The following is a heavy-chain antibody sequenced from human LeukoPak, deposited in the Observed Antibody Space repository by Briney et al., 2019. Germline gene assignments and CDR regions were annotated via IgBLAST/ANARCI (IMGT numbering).Heavy chain of an antibody. J-gene: IGHJ5*02. Sequence: SETLSLTCTVSGCSISSYYWSWIRQPPGKGLEWIGYIYYSGSTNYNPSLKSRVTISVDTSKNQFSLKLSSVTAADTAVYYCARAWGDSSGYYLDWFDPWGQGTLVTVSS. CDR3: ARAWGDSSGYYLDWFDP. D-gene: IGHD3-22*01. CDR2: IYYSGST. V-gene: IGHV4-59*01. CDR1: GCSISSYY.